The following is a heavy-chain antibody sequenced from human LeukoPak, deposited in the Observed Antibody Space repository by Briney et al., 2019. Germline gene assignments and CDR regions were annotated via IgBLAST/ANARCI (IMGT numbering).Heavy chain of an antibody. Sequence: PGGSLRLSCAASGFTFSSYAMHWVRQAPGKGLEWVAVISYDGSNKYYADSVKGRFTISRDNSKNTLYLQMNSLRAEDTAVYYCASGYYYDSSGYYFNAFDIWGQGTMVTVSS. D-gene: IGHD3-22*01. J-gene: IGHJ3*02. CDR2: ISYDGSNK. CDR1: GFTFSSYA. V-gene: IGHV3-30-3*01. CDR3: ASGYYYDSSGYYFNAFDI.